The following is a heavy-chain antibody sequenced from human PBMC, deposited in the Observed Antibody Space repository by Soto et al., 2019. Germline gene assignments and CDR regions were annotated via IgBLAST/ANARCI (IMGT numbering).Heavy chain of an antibody. J-gene: IGHJ4*02. CDR1: GFRFSTYN. CDR3: ARVSPYCSSTNCYVDY. V-gene: IGHV3-48*04. D-gene: IGHD2-2*01. Sequence: GGSLRLSCAASGFRFSTYNMDWVRQAPGKGPEWIAHISTTSFTIYYADSVKGRFTISRDNAKNSLYLQMNSLRAEDTAVYYCARVSPYCSSTNCYVDYWGQGTLVTVSS. CDR2: ISTTSFTI.